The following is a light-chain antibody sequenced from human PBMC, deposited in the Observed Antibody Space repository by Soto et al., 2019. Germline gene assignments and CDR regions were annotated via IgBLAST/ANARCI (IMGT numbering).Light chain of an antibody. V-gene: IGKV3-20*01. CDR1: QSVSSY. CDR2: DAS. Sequence: EIVLTQSPSTLSLSPGRRATLSCRASQSVSSYLAWYQQKPGQAPRLLIYDASSRATGIPDRFSGSGSGTDFTLTISRMEPEDLAVYYCHQYDSWTFGQGTKVDIK. CDR3: HQYDSWT. J-gene: IGKJ1*01.